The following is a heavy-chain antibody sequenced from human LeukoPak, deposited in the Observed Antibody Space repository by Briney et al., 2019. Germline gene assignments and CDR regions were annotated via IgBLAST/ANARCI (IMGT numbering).Heavy chain of an antibody. J-gene: IGHJ4*02. D-gene: IGHD3-10*01. CDR2: IRYDGSNK. CDR1: GFTFSSYG. Sequence: PGGSLRLSCAASGFTFSSYGMHWVRQAPGKGLEWVAFIRYDGSNKYYADSVKGRFTISRDNSKNTLYLQMNSLRAEDTAVYYCAKDPVFYATGTRADYWGQGTLVTVSS. CDR3: AKDPVFYATGTRADY. V-gene: IGHV3-30*02.